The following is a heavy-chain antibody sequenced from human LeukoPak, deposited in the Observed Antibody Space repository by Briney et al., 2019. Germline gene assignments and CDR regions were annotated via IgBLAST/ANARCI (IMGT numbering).Heavy chain of an antibody. Sequence: ASVKVSCKASGYTFTGYYMHWVRQAPGQGLEWMGWINPNSGGTNYAQKFQGRDTMTRDTSISTAYMELSSLRSEDMAVYYCARDSLPYYYDSSGYPHHPGYFQHWGQGTLVTVSS. D-gene: IGHD3-22*01. J-gene: IGHJ1*01. CDR3: ARDSLPYYYDSSGYPHHPGYFQH. CDR1: GYTFTGYY. CDR2: INPNSGGT. V-gene: IGHV1-2*02.